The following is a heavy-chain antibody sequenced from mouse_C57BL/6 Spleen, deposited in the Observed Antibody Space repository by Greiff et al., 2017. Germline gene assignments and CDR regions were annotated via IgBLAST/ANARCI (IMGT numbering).Heavy chain of an antibody. Sequence: VQLQQSGPGLVKPSQSLSLTCSVTGYSITSGYYWNWIRQFPGNKLEWMGYISYDGSNNYNPSLKNRISITRDTSKNQFFLKLNSVTTEDTATSDCARRESYYSNYGYFGGWGTVATVSVSS. CDR1: GYSITSGYY. V-gene: IGHV3-6*01. J-gene: IGHJ1*03. CDR3: ARRESYYSNYGYFGG. CDR2: ISYDGSN. D-gene: IGHD2-5*01.